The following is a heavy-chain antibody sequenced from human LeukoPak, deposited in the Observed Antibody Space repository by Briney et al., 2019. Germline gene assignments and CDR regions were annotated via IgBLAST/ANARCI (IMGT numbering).Heavy chain of an antibody. J-gene: IGHJ4*02. CDR2: ISGTGGNT. CDR1: GFTFSTYA. CDR3: AKDGVPAFSYFDS. Sequence: GGSLRLSCAASGFTFSTYAMSWVRQATGKGLEWVSVISGTGGNTLYADSVKGRFTISRDNSKNTLYLQMNSLRAEDTAVYYCAKDGVPAFSYFDSWGQGTLVTVSS. V-gene: IGHV3-23*01. D-gene: IGHD3-16*01.